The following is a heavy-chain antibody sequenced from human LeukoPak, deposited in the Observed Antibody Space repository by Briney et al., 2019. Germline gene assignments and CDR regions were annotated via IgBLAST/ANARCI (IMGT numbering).Heavy chain of an antibody. V-gene: IGHV4-39*01. CDR2: IYSSGST. CDR3: ARVRGMATIITDYYYCMDV. D-gene: IGHD5-24*01. Sequence: SETLSLTCTVSGGSISSSSYYWGWIRQPPGKGLEWIGSIYSSGSTYYNPSLKSRVTISVDTSKNQFSLKLSSVTAADTAVYYCARVRGMATIITDYYYCMDVWGKGTTVTISS. J-gene: IGHJ6*03. CDR1: GGSISSSSYY.